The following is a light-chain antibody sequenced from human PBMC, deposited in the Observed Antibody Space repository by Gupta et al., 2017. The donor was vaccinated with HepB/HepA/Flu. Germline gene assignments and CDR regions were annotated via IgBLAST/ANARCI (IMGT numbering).Light chain of an antibody. Sequence: EIVLTQSPGTLSLSPGERATLSCRASQSVSNNYLAWYQQKPGQAPRLLIYGASSRATGIPDRFSGSGSGTDFTLTSSRLEPEDFAVYYWQRYSTSQTFGQGTKVEIK. CDR1: QSVSNNY. CDR3: QRYSTSQT. V-gene: IGKV3-20*01. CDR2: GAS. J-gene: IGKJ1*01.